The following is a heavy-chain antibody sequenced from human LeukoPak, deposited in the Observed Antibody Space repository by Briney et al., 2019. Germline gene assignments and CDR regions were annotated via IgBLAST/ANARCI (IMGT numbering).Heavy chain of an antibody. V-gene: IGHV4-34*01. CDR2: INHSGST. J-gene: IGHJ6*03. CDR1: GGSFSGYY. D-gene: IGHD7-27*01. CDR3: ARQTGAYYYYMDV. Sequence: SETLSLTCAVYGGSFSGYYWSWIRQPPGKGLEWIGEINHSGSTNYNPSLKSRVTISVDTSKNQFSLKLSSVTAADTAVYYCARQTGAYYYYMDVWGKGTTVTISS.